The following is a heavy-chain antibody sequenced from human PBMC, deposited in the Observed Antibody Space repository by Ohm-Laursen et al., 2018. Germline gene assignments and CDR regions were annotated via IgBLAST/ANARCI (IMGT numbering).Heavy chain of an antibody. CDR3: AKGPFIAVAGSNYFFDY. J-gene: IGHJ4*02. D-gene: IGHD6-19*01. V-gene: IGHV3-66*01. CDR2: IYSGGST. Sequence: SLRLSCAASGFTVSSNYMSWVRQAPGRGLEWVSVIYSGGSTHYADSVKDRFTISRDNSKNTLYLQMNSLRAEDTAVYYCAKGPFIAVAGSNYFFDYWGQGTLVTVSS. CDR1: GFTVSSNY.